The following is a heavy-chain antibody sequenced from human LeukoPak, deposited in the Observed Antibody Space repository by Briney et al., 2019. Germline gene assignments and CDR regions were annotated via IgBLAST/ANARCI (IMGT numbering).Heavy chain of an antibody. CDR1: GFTISSCA. Sequence: SAGSLRLSCAASGFTISSCAMRGCRQPPGKGLEWVTAISGSGGSTYYADSVKGRFTISRDNSKNPLYLQMNSLRAEDTAVYYCARDSSGWSSGYWGQGTVVSVSS. CDR3: ARDSSGWSSGY. V-gene: IGHV3-23*01. J-gene: IGHJ4*02. CDR2: ISGSGGST. D-gene: IGHD6-19*01.